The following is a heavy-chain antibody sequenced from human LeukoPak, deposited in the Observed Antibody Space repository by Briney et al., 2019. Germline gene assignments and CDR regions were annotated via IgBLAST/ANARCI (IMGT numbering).Heavy chain of an antibody. CDR1: GFTFSSYE. V-gene: IGHV3-48*03. D-gene: IGHD1-7*01. CDR2: ISSSGSTI. CDR3: ARGRYNWSYSHVY. J-gene: IGHJ4*02. Sequence: PGGSLRLSCAASGFTFSSYEMNWVRQAPGKGLEWVSYISSSGSTIYYADSVKGRFTISRDNAKNSLYLQMNSLRAEDTAVYYCARGRYNWSYSHVYWGQGTLVTVSS.